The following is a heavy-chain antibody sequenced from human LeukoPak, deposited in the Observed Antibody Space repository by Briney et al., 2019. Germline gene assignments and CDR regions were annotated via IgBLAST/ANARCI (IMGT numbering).Heavy chain of an antibody. J-gene: IGHJ5*02. CDR1: GFTFSYYG. CDR3: AKDLMRDSWFGES. V-gene: IGHV3-30*02. Sequence: GGSLRLSCAASGFTFSYYGMHWVRQAPGKGLEWVAFIRYSASDEYYADSVKGRFTISRDNSKNTLYLQMNSLRPEDTAVYYCAKDLMRDSWFGESWGQGTLVTVSS. CDR2: IRYSASDE. D-gene: IGHD3-10*01.